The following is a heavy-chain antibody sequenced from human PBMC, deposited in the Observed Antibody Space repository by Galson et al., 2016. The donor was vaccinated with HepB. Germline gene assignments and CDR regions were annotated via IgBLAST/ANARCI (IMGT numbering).Heavy chain of an antibody. CDR2: IGSSGDSI. D-gene: IGHD3-3*01. Sequence: SLRLSCAASGFTFSTYSMNWVRQAPGKGLEWLSYIGSSGDSIYYADSVKGRATISRDNAKNSLYLQMNSLRDEDTAVYYCARFGSYDFWSGFFSPWFDYWGLGTLVTVSS. CDR3: ARFGSYDFWSGFFSPWFDY. CDR1: GFTFSTYS. J-gene: IGHJ4*02. V-gene: IGHV3-48*02.